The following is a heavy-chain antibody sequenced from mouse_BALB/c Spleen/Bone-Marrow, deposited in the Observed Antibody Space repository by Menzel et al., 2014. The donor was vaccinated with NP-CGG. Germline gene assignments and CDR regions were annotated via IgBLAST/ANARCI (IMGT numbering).Heavy chain of an antibody. CDR3: GGQDGYYGGFAY. D-gene: IGHD2-3*01. J-gene: IGHJ3*01. Sequence: EVQRVESGPELVKPGASVKISCKASGYSFTGYFMNWVKQSHGKSLEWIGRINPYNGDNFYNQKFKGKATLTVDKSSSTAHMELLSLTSEDSAVYYCGGQDGYYGGFAYWGQGTLVTVSA. V-gene: IGHV1-37*01. CDR1: GYSFTGYF. CDR2: INPYNGDN.